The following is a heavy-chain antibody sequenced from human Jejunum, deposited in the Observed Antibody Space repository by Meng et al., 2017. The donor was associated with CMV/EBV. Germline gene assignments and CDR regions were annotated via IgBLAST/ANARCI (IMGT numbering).Heavy chain of an antibody. CDR1: GFTFINHW. D-gene: IGHD2/OR15-2a*01. J-gene: IGHJ3*02. CDR2: IDSDGGRT. CDR3: ARLFNNALDI. V-gene: IGHV3-74*01. Sequence: CAASGFTFINHWMHWVRQAPGKGLVWVSRIDSDGGRTIYADSVKGRFTISRDNAKNTLFLQMDTLRAEDTAVYYCARLFNNALDIWGQGTRVTVSS.